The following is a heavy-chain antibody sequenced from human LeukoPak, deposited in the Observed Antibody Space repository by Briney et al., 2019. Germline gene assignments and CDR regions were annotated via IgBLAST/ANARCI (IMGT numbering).Heavy chain of an antibody. D-gene: IGHD2-2*01. CDR3: ARDHCTSSGCYEYYYYGMDV. CDR2: INPNSGGT. J-gene: IGHJ6*02. CDR1: GYTFSTYY. Sequence: GASVKVSCKASGYTFSTYYIHWVRQAPGQGLEWMGWINPNSGGTNSAQKFQGRVTMTRDTSVSTAYMELSRLRSDDTAVYYCARDHCTSSGCYEYYYYGMDVWGQGTTVTVSS. V-gene: IGHV1-2*02.